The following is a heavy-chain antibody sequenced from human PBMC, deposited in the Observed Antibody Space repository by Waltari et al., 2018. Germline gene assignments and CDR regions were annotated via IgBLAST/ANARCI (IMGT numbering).Heavy chain of an antibody. CDR3: TTVKTGIGGGTYAFDI. CDR1: GFTFNNAW. D-gene: IGHD1-26*01. Sequence: EVQLVESGGGLVKPGGSLRLSCAASGFTFNNAWMSWVRQAPGKGLEWVGRIKSNTDGGTTDYAAPVKGRFTISRDDSKNTLYLQMNSLKTEDTAVYYCTTVKTGIGGGTYAFDIWGHGTMVTVSS. CDR2: IKSNTDGGTT. J-gene: IGHJ3*02. V-gene: IGHV3-15*01.